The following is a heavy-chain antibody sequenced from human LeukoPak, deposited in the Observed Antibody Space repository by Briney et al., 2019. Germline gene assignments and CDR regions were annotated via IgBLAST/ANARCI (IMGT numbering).Heavy chain of an antibody. Sequence: PSETLSLTCTVSGGSISSSSYYWGWIRQPPGKGLEWIGYGYYSGSTNYNPSLESRVTISVDTSKNQFSLKLSSVTAADTAVYYCARSVTYYYDSSGYFNYYYYYCMDVWGKGTTVTVSS. CDR3: ARSVTYYYDSSGYFNYYYYYCMDV. CDR2: GYYSGST. CDR1: GGSISSSSYY. V-gene: IGHV4-61*05. J-gene: IGHJ6*03. D-gene: IGHD3-22*01.